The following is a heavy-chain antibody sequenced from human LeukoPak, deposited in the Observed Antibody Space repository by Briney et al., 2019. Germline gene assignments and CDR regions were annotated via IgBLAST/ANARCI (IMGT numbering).Heavy chain of an antibody. CDR2: IYYSGST. V-gene: IGHV4-30-4*01. CDR3: ASYYDSSGYTDNFDY. CDR1: GGSINSGDYY. J-gene: IGHJ4*02. D-gene: IGHD3-22*01. Sequence: SETLSLTCTVSGGSINSGDYYWSWIRQPPGKGLEWIEYIYYSGSTYYNPSLKSRVTISVDTSKNQSSLKMSSVTAADTAVYYCASYYDSSGYTDNFDYWGQGTLVTVSS.